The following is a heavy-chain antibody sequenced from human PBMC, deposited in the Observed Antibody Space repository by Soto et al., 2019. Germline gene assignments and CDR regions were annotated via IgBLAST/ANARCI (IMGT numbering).Heavy chain of an antibody. CDR1: AGTFSSYT. D-gene: IGHD6-6*01. J-gene: IGHJ4*02. V-gene: IGHV1-69*02. Sequence: QVQLVQSGAVVKKPGSSVKVSCKASAGTFSSYTISWVRQAPGQGLEWMGRIIPILGIANYAEKVQGRVTITADKSTSTAYMELSSLRSEDTAVYYCARGRGYSSSGNPFDYWGQGTLVTVSS. CDR2: IIPILGIA. CDR3: ARGRGYSSSGNPFDY.